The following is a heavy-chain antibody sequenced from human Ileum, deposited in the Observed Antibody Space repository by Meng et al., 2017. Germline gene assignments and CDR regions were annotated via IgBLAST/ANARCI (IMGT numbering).Heavy chain of an antibody. CDR3: TRAGSFRHDY. V-gene: IGHV3-74*01. Sequence: LGGSGGALCWRWGSVGLSFGASGSTFSDYWIHWVRQTPGKGLVWVSRINGDGSTTTYADSVKGRFTISRDNAESTLYLQMNSLRVDDTAVYYCTRAGSFRHDYWGQGALVTVSS. CDR2: INGDGSTT. J-gene: IGHJ4*02. D-gene: IGHD2-15*01. CDR1: GSTFSDYW.